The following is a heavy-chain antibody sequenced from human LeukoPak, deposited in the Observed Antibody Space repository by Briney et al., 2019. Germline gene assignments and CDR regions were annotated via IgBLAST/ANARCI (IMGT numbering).Heavy chain of an antibody. D-gene: IGHD3-10*01. V-gene: IGHV3-23*01. CDR1: GFTFSSYA. CDR3: AKDVYYYGSGSYYNPFDY. Sequence: GGSLRLSCAASGFTFSSYAMSWVRQAPGKGLEWVSAISGSGGSTYYADSVKGRFTISRDNSNNTLYLQMNSLRAEDTAVYYCAKDVYYYGSGSYYNPFDYWGQGTLVTVSS. J-gene: IGHJ4*02. CDR2: ISGSGGST.